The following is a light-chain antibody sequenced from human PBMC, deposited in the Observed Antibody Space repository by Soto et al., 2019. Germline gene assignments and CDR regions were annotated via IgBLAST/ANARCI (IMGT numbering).Light chain of an antibody. CDR3: TSYSSSSPVV. CDR2: EVT. CDR1: SSDVGLFSY. V-gene: IGLV2-14*01. Sequence: QSVLTQPASVSGSPGQSITISCTGTSSDVGLFSYVSWYQQHPGKVPKLIIYEVTNRPSGVSNRFSGSKSGNAASLTISGLQAEDEADYYCTSYSSSSPVVFGGGTKVTVL. J-gene: IGLJ2*01.